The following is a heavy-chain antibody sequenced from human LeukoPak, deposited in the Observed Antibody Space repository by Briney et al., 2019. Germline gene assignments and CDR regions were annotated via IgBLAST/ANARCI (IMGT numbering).Heavy chain of an antibody. Sequence: PGGSLRLSCAASGFTFSSYAMSWVRQAPGKGLEWVSAISGSGGSTYYADSVKGRFTISRDNSKNTLYLQMNSLRAEDTAVYYCAKGVGAARSTRMVYFDYWGQGTLVTVSS. CDR1: GFTFSSYA. CDR3: AKGVGAARSTRMVYFDY. CDR2: ISGSGGST. J-gene: IGHJ4*02. V-gene: IGHV3-23*01. D-gene: IGHD6-6*01.